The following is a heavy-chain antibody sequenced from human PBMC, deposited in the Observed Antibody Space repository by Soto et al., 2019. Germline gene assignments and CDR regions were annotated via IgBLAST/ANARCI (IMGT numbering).Heavy chain of an antibody. D-gene: IGHD3-22*01. CDR3: ASPSTYYYDSSGGFDI. CDR1: GYTFTSYG. Sequence: QVQLVQSGAEVKKPGASVKVSCKASGYTFTSYGISWVRQAPGQGLEWMGWISAYNGNTNYAQKLQGRVTMTTDTSTSTAYMELRSLRSDDTAVYYCASPSTYYYDSSGGFDIWGQGTMVTVSS. CDR2: ISAYNGNT. V-gene: IGHV1-18*01. J-gene: IGHJ3*02.